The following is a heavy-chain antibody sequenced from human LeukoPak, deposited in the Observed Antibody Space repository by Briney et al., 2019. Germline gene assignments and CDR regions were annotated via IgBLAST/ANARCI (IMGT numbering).Heavy chain of an antibody. CDR3: AKESLRGHSYGFDN. D-gene: IGHD5-18*01. CDR2: ISSSGSTI. J-gene: IGHJ4*02. Sequence: GGSLSLSCDASGFPVSSSEMNWVRQAPGKGLEWVSYISSSGSTIYYADSVKGRFTISRDNSKNTLYLQMNSLRAGDTALYYCAKESLRGHSYGFDNWGQGTLVTVSS. V-gene: IGHV3-48*03. CDR1: GFPVSSSE.